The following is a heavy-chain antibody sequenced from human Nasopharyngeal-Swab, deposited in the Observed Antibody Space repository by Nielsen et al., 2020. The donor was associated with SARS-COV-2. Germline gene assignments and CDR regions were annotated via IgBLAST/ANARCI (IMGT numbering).Heavy chain of an antibody. J-gene: IGHJ4*02. Sequence: SETLSLTCAVSGGSISSGGYSWSWIRQPPGKGLEWIGYIYYSGSTNYNPSLKSRVTISVDTSKNQFSLKLTSVTAADTAVYYCAMTSGILRPLAYWGQGTLVTVSS. CDR1: GGSISSGGYS. CDR3: AMTSGILRPLAY. CDR2: IYYSGST. D-gene: IGHD1-26*01. V-gene: IGHV4-61*08.